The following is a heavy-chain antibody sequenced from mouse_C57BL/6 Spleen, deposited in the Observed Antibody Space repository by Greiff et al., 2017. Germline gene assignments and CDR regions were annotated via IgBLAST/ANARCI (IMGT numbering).Heavy chain of an antibody. J-gene: IGHJ4*01. CDR3: ARDDGYYVRAMDY. CDR2: ISSGSSTI. D-gene: IGHD2-3*01. CDR1: GFTFSDYG. V-gene: IGHV5-17*01. Sequence: EVNVVESGGGLVKPGGSLKLSSAASGFTFSDYGMHWVRQAPEKGLEWVAYISSGSSTIYYADTVKGRFTISRDNAKNTLFLQMTSLRSEDTAMYYCARDDGYYVRAMDYWGQGTSVTVSS.